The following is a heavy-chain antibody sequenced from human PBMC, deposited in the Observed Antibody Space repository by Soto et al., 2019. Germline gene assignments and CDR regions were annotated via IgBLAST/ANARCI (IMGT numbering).Heavy chain of an antibody. Sequence: GGSLRLSCAASGFTFSSYSMNWVRQAPGKGLEWVSSISSSSYIYYADSVKGRFTISRDNAKNSLYLQMNSLRAEDTAVYYCARAHCSSTSCYPDYYYYGMDVWGQGTTVTVSS. J-gene: IGHJ6*02. CDR1: GFTFSSYS. D-gene: IGHD2-2*01. V-gene: IGHV3-21*01. CDR2: ISSSSYI. CDR3: ARAHCSSTSCYPDYYYYGMDV.